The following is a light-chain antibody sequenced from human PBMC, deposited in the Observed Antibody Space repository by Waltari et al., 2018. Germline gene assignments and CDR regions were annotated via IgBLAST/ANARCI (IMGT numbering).Light chain of an antibody. CDR3: YSYADSYTWV. CDR2: EVN. Sequence: QSALTQPRSVSGSPGQSVTISCSGTSSDVGGYNYVSWYQQHPGKAPKFIIYEVNKRPSGVPDRFSGSNSGNTASLTISGLQDEDEADYYCYSYADSYTWVFGGGTKLTVL. V-gene: IGLV2-11*01. CDR1: SSDVGGYNY. J-gene: IGLJ3*02.